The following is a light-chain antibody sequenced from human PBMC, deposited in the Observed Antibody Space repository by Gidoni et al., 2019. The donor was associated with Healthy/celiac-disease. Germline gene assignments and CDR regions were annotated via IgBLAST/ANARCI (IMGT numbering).Light chain of an antibody. Sequence: IALTQSPGTLSLSPGERATLSCRASQSVSSSYLAWYQQKPGQAPRLLIYGASSRATGMPDRFSGSGSGTDFTLTISRLEPEDFAVYYCQQYGSSPPITFGPGTKVEIK. J-gene: IGKJ3*01. V-gene: IGKV3-20*01. CDR2: GAS. CDR1: QSVSSSY. CDR3: QQYGSSPPIT.